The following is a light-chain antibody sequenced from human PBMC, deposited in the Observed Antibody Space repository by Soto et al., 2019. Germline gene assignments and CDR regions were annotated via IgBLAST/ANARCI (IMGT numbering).Light chain of an antibody. CDR2: AAA. CDR1: QGIGND. V-gene: IGKV1-6*02. J-gene: IGKJ4*01. CDR3: LQGHKYPLT. Sequence: AIQMAQSPSSLSASVGDRVTITCRASQGIGNDVVWFQQKPGKAPKLLLYAAATLQSGVPSRFSGSRSGTDFTRTISSLQPEYFATYYCLQGHKYPLTFGGGTKVEIK.